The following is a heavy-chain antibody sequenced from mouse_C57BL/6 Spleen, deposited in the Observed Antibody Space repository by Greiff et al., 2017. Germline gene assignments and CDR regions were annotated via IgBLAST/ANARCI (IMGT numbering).Heavy chain of an antibody. Sequence: QVQLQQSGAELVMPGASVKLSCKASGYTFTSYWMHWVKQRPGQGLEWIGEIDPSDSYTNYNQKFKGKSTLTVDKSSSTAYMQLSSLTSEDSAVYYCARWNYMTTVVATTDYFDYWGQGTTLTVSS. V-gene: IGHV1-69*01. CDR2: IDPSDSYT. J-gene: IGHJ2*01. CDR3: ARWNYMTTVVATTDYFDY. CDR1: GYTFTSYW. D-gene: IGHD1-1*01.